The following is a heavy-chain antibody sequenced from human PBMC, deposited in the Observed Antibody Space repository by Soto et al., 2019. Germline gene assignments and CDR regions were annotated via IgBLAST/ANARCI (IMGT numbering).Heavy chain of an antibody. D-gene: IGHD6-19*01. Sequence: ASVKVSLQGSGYTFLGYYMHWVRQAPGQGFEWMGRISPKSGGTNYAQKFQGRVTMTWDTSLNTDYMELSSLISEDTAVYYCARPPGYISDWYYFDLWGQGTLVTVSS. J-gene: IGHJ4*03. CDR3: ARPPGYISDWYYFDL. CDR2: ISPKSGGT. CDR1: GYTFLGYY. V-gene: IGHV1-2*02.